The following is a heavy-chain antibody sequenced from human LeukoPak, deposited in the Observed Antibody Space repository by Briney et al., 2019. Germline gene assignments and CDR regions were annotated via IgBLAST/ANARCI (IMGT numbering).Heavy chain of an antibody. D-gene: IGHD3-22*01. CDR2: IIPILGTP. J-gene: IGHJ4*02. CDR3: ARKAESSGYYWFYFEY. CDR1: GGTFSSYA. V-gene: IGHV1-69*01. Sequence: SVKVSCKASGGTFSSYAISWVRQAPGQGGEWRGGIIPILGTPNYAQNFQGRVTITADQPTSTVYIELSRLRSEHTAVYYCARKAESSGYYWFYFEYWAQGPLDTVSS.